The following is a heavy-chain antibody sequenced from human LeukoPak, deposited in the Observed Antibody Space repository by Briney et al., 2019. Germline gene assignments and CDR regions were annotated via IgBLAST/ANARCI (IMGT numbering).Heavy chain of an antibody. J-gene: IGHJ4*02. CDR3: ARCEDGDYALTDY. Sequence: SVKVSCKASGGTFSSYAISWVRQAPGQGLEWMGGIIPIFGTANYAQKFQGRVTITADESTSTAYMDLSSLRSEDTAVYYCARCEDGDYALTDYWGQGTLVTVSS. CDR2: IIPIFGTA. D-gene: IGHD4-17*01. CDR1: GGTFSSYA. V-gene: IGHV1-69*13.